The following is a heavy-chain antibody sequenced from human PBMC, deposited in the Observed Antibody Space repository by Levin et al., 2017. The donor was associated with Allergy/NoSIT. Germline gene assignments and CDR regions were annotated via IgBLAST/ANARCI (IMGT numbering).Heavy chain of an antibody. CDR2: VYYTGST. CDR3: ARGNNSGWPDYSYYGVDV. J-gene: IGHJ6*02. V-gene: IGHV4-61*01. D-gene: IGHD6-19*01. Sequence: PSETLSLTCTVSDGSASSRSYYWSWIRQPPGTGLESIRYVYYTGSTTYNPSLKSRVTISLDMPRNQVSLSLTSVTAMDTAVYFCARGNNSGWPDYSYYGVDVWGQGTTVTVSS. CDR1: DGSASSRSYY.